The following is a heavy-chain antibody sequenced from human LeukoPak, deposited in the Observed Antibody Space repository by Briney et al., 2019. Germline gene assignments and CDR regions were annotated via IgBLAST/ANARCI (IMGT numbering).Heavy chain of an antibody. CDR2: IYPGDSDT. Sequence: GESLKISCQGSGYSFTSYWIGWVRQMPGKGLEWMGIIYPGDSDTRYSPSFQGQVTISADKSISTAYLQWSSLKASDTAMYYSARLPSGYSYGYSRTPYYFDYWGQGTLVTVSS. D-gene: IGHD5-18*01. CDR3: ARLPSGYSYGYSRTPYYFDY. J-gene: IGHJ4*02. V-gene: IGHV5-51*01. CDR1: GYSFTSYW.